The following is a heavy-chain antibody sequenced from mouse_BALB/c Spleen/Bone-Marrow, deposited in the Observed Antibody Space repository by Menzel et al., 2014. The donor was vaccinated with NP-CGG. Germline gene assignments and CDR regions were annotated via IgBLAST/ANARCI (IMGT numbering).Heavy chain of an antibody. J-gene: IGHJ3*01. CDR2: IDPYDSET. V-gene: IGHV1-52*01. CDR3: ARGRDYVVFSY. D-gene: IGHD2-4*01. CDR1: GYTFTSYW. Sequence: VQLQQSGAELVRPGASVRLSCKASGYTFTSYWMHWVKQRTEQGLEWIGRIDPYDSETHYNQKFKDKAILTVDKSSSTANMQLSSLTSEDSAVYYCARGRDYVVFSYWGQGTLVTVSA.